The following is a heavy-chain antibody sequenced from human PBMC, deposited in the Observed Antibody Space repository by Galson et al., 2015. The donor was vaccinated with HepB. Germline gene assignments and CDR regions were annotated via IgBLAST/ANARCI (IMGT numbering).Heavy chain of an antibody. CDR3: ARETVYFSWAFDS. J-gene: IGHJ4*01. Sequence: ETLSLTCSVSGVSMSTRSYYWGWIRQSPGKGLEWIGSVSYSGSTSYNPSLKGRVTISAATSKNLFSLELRSVTAADTTVYFCARETVYFSWAFDSWGQGTLVTVSS. CDR1: GVSMSTRSYY. CDR2: VSYSGST. D-gene: IGHD3-9*01. V-gene: IGHV4-39*02.